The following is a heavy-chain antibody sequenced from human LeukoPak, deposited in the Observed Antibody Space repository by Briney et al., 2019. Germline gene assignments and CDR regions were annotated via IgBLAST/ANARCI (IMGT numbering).Heavy chain of an antibody. V-gene: IGHV1-69*05. CDR3: AREDHTANNWFDS. J-gene: IGHJ5*01. Sequence: ASVKVSCKASGGSFSSYGISWVRQAPRQGLEWMGGIIPMLGRSNYAQKFQGRVTISTDESTSTAYMEMSSLRSEDTAVYYCAREDHTANNWFDSWGQGTLVTVSS. D-gene: IGHD5-18*01. CDR2: IIPMLGRS. CDR1: GGSFSSYG.